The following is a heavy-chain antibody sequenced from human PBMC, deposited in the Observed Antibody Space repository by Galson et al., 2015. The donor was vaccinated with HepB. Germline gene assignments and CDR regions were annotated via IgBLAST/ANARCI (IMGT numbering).Heavy chain of an antibody. CDR3: ASSRDYNSSSGFDF. V-gene: IGHV1-2*04. CDR2: INPNSGGT. J-gene: IGHJ4*02. D-gene: IGHD6-6*01. CDR1: GYTFTGYY. Sequence: SVKVSCKASGYTFTGYYMHWVRQAPGQGLEWMGWINPNSGGTNYAQNFQGWVTMTRDTSISTAYMELSRLRSDDTAVYYCASSRDYNSSSGFDFWGQGTLVIVFS.